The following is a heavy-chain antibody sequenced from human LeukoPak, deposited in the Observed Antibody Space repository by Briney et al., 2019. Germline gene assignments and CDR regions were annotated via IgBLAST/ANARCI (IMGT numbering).Heavy chain of an antibody. CDR2: IYYSGNT. CDR3: ARVSGGGNYLDY. Sequence: SQTLSLTCTVSGGSISSGTYYWTWIRQHPGNGLEWIGYIYYSGNTYYNPSLKSRVTISVDTSKNQFSLKLSSVTAADTAVYYCARVSGGGNYLDYWGQGTLVTVSS. D-gene: IGHD2-15*01. V-gene: IGHV4-31*03. CDR1: GGSISSGTYY. J-gene: IGHJ4*02.